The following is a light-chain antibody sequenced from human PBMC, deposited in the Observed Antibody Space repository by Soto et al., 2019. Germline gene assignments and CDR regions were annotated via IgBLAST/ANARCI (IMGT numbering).Light chain of an antibody. Sequence: QSALTQPASVSGSPGQSITTSCTGTSSDIGDYNYVSWYQQYPGKAPKLIISEVSSRPSGISNRFSGSKSASTASLTISGLQPEDEADYYCCSYSTTIPYVFGTGTKVTVL. CDR3: CSYSTTIPYV. CDR1: SSDIGDYNY. CDR2: EVS. V-gene: IGLV2-14*01. J-gene: IGLJ1*01.